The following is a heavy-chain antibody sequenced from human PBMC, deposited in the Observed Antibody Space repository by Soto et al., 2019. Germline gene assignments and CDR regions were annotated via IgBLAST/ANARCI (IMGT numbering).Heavy chain of an antibody. Sequence: QVQLVQSGAEVKKPGSSVKVSCKASGGTFSSYAISWVRQAXXQXXXXXGGIIPIFGTANYAQKFQGRVTITADEXTSTAYMEXXXXRXXXXAXXXXXXXXXXXXXXXXXXYYGMDVWGQGTTVTVSS. V-gene: IGHV1-69*01. CDR2: IIPIFGTA. CDR3: XXXXXXXXXXXXXXYYGMDV. J-gene: IGHJ6*02. CDR1: GGTFSSYA.